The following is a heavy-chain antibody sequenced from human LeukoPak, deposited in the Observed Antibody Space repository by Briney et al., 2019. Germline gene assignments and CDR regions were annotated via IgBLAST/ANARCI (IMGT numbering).Heavy chain of an antibody. D-gene: IGHD3-22*01. J-gene: IGHJ4*02. V-gene: IGHV3-33*03. CDR3: AKHDSGAFDY. CDR1: GFSFSSYG. CDR2: IWYDGSKE. Sequence: SGGSLRLSCAASGFSFSSYGMHWVRQAPGKGLEWVAVIWYDGSKEHYVDSVKGRFTISRDNAKNTVFLQMNSLRVEDSAVYYCAKHDSGAFDYWGQGIPVIVSS.